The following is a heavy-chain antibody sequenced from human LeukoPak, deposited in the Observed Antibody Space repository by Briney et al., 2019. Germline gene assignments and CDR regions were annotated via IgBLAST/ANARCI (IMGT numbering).Heavy chain of an antibody. V-gene: IGHV3-53*01. CDR1: GFTVSSNY. CDR2: IYSGGST. Sequence: GGSLRLSCAASGFTVSSNYMSWVRQAPGKGLEWVSVIYSGGSTYYADSVKGRFTISRHNSKNTLYLQMNSLRAEDTAVYYCARESSPYCSGGSCYFWGQGTLVTVSS. D-gene: IGHD2-15*01. J-gene: IGHJ4*02. CDR3: ARESSPYCSGGSCYF.